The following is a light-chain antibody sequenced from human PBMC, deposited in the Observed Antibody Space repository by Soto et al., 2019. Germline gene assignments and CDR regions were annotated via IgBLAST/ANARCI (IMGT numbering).Light chain of an antibody. J-gene: IGKJ1*01. CDR2: TAS. CDR3: QQYNSAWT. V-gene: IGKV1-5*03. Sequence: DIQMTQSPSTLSASVGDRVTITCRASQSVSSWLAWYQQKPGKAPNLLIYTASSLESGVPSRFSGSGSGTEFTRTISSLQPDDFATYYCQQYNSAWTCGQGTTVEIK. CDR1: QSVSSW.